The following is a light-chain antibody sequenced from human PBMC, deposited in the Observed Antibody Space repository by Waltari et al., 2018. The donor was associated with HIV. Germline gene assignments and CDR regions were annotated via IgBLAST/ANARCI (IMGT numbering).Light chain of an antibody. CDR2: TDN. V-gene: IGLV3-1*01. CDR1: KLGDKY. CDR3: QAWDSSTAGV. Sequence: SYELTQQPSVSVSPGQTASITCSGEKLGDKYVCWYQQKPGQSPVLVIHTDNKRRSGFPERFSGSNSGNTATLTISGTQAMDEADYYCQAWDSSTAGVFGGGTKLTVL. J-gene: IGLJ3*02.